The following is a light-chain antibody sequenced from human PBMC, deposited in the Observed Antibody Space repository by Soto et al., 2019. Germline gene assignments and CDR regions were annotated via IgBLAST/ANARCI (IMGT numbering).Light chain of an antibody. CDR1: QSLLYNNTYNY. CDR3: MQALKSLN. CDR2: FGS. V-gene: IGKV2-28*01. J-gene: IGKJ5*01. Sequence: LITYSTVPPTVTPVEPDAIYCRSSQSLLYNNTYNYLDWYVQKPGQSPQLLIYFGSNRAPGVPDRFSGSGSGTDFTLKIKRVEAEDVGTYYCMQALKSLNFGQGTLLDI.